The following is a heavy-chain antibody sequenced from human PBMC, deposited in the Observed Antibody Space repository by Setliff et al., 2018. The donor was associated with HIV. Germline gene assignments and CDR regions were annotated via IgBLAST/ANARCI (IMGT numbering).Heavy chain of an antibody. CDR2: ISSSSSYI. V-gene: IGHV3-21*01. Sequence: PGGSLRLSCAASGFTFSSYSMNWVRQAPGKGLEWVSSISSSSSYIYYADSVKGRFTISRDNAKNSLYLQMYSLRAEDTAVYYCARVFSVGATRVSAFDIWGQGTMVTVSS. D-gene: IGHD1-26*01. CDR1: GFTFSSYS. J-gene: IGHJ3*02. CDR3: ARVFSVGATRVSAFDI.